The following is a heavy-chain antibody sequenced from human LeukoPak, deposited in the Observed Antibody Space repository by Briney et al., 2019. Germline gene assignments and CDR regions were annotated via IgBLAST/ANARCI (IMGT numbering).Heavy chain of an antibody. D-gene: IGHD5/OR15-5a*01. CDR3: ARQMTSTRLFDS. CDR1: GVIFSDHA. V-gene: IGHV3-30*01. J-gene: IGHJ4*02. Sequence: GGSLRLSCVASGVIFSDHAFHWVRQSPHKGLEWVALIGSDGTKEYYADSVQGRYTASTENTTTTLSFQMKTVRDDYTAAYSSARQMTSTRLFDSWGQGTLVTVS. CDR2: IGSDGTKE.